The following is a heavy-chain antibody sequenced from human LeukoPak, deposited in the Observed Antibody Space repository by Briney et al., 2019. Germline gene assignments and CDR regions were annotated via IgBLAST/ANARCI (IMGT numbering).Heavy chain of an antibody. J-gene: IGHJ5*02. V-gene: IGHV1-24*01. Sequence: GASVKVSCKASGGTFSSYAISWVRQAPGKGLEWMGGFDPEDGETIYAQKFQGRVTMTEDTSTDTAYMELSSLRSEDTAVYYCATGGTAPIWFDPWGQGTLVTVSS. CDR2: FDPEDGET. CDR1: GGTFSSYA. CDR3: ATGGTAPIWFDP. D-gene: IGHD1-1*01.